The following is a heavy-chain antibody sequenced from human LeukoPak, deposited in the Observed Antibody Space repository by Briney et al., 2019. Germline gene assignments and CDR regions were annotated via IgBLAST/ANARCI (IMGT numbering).Heavy chain of an antibody. D-gene: IGHD3-10*01. CDR2: ISYDGSNK. CDR1: GFTFSSYA. J-gene: IGHJ4*02. Sequence: PGRSLRLSCAASGFTFSSYAMHWVRQAPGKGLEWVAVISYDGSNKYYADSVKGRLTISRDNSKNTLYLQMNSLRAEDTAVYYCARDRYYYGSGSYYPDYWGQGTLVTVSS. V-gene: IGHV3-30*04. CDR3: ARDRYYYGSGSYYPDY.